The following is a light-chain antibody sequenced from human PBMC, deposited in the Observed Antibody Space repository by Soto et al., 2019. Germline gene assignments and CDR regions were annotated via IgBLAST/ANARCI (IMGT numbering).Light chain of an antibody. CDR1: QGISNY. Sequence: DIQMSQSPSSLSASVGDRVSITCRATQGISNYLAWYQQKPGKIPKLLTYGASTSQSGVPSRYSGSGSGTGFTLTNSILQPEDVATYYCERYISAPFTFGPGTNVDIK. CDR2: GAS. V-gene: IGKV1-27*01. J-gene: IGKJ3*01. CDR3: ERYISAPFT.